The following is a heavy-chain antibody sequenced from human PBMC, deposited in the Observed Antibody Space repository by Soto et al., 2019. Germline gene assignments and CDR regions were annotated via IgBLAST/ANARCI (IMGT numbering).Heavy chain of an antibody. CDR1: GYTFTSYG. Sequence: QVQLVQSGAEVKKPGASVKVSCKASGYTFTSYGISWVRQAPGQGLEWLGWISGYNGNTHDAQKLQGRVTMTTDSSTSTAYMEMRSLRSDDTAVYYCARDLVVSGPFDYWGQGTLVTVSS. V-gene: IGHV1-18*01. CDR2: ISGYNGNT. CDR3: ARDLVVSGPFDY. J-gene: IGHJ4*02. D-gene: IGHD2-2*01.